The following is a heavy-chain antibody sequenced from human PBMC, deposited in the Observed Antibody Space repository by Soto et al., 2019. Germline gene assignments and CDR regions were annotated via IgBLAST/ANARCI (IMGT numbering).Heavy chain of an antibody. CDR2: IRSKAYGGTT. Sequence: PGGSLRLSCTASGFTFGDYAMSWFRQAPGKGLEWVGFIRSKAYGGTTEYAASVKGRFTISRDDSKSIAYLQMNSPKTEDTAVYYCTKRYFGGLDAFDIWGQGTMVTVSS. J-gene: IGHJ3*02. D-gene: IGHD3-9*01. CDR3: TKRYFGGLDAFDI. CDR1: GFTFGDYA. V-gene: IGHV3-49*03.